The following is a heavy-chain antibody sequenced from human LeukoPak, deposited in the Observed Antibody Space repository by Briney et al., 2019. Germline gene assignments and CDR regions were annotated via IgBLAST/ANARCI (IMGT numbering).Heavy chain of an antibody. CDR1: GGTFSSYA. Sequence: SCKASGGTFSSYAMSWVRQAPGKGLDWVSGISGSGGSTFHADSVKGRFIISRDSSKNTLYLQMNSLRGEDTAIYYCAKERDSNYYYGLDVWGQGTTVVVSS. V-gene: IGHV3-23*01. J-gene: IGHJ6*02. CDR2: ISGSGGST. D-gene: IGHD4-11*01. CDR3: AKERDSNYYYGLDV.